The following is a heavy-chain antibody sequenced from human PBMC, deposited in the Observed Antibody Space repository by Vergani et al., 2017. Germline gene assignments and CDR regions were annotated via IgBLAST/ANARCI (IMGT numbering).Heavy chain of an antibody. V-gene: IGHV1-3*01. D-gene: IGHD1-1*01. J-gene: IGHJ5*02. CDR2: INAGNGNT. CDR1: GYTFTSYA. Sequence: QVQLVQSGAEVKKPGASVKVSCKASGYTFTSYAMHWVRQAPGQRLEWMGWINAGNGNTKYSQKFQGRVTITRDTSASTAYMELSSLRSEDTAVYYCAREWAQLRGXFDPWGQGTLVTVSS. CDR3: AREWAQLRGXFDP.